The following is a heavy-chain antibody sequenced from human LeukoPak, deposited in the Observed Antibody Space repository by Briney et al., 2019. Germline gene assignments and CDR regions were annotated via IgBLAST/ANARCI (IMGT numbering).Heavy chain of an antibody. CDR3: ARVYSSGWNDAFDI. V-gene: IGHV4-59*01. CDR2: INYGGST. D-gene: IGHD6-19*01. CDR1: GGSISSNY. J-gene: IGHJ3*02. Sequence: SETLSLTCTVSGGSISSNYWSWIRQPPGKGLEWIGYINYGGSTNYNPSLKSRVTISVDTSKNQFSLKLSSVTAADSAVYYCARVYSSGWNDAFDIWGQGTMVTVSS.